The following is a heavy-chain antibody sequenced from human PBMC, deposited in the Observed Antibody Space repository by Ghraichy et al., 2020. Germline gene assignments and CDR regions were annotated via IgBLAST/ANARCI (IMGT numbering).Heavy chain of an antibody. CDR1: GGSFSGYY. Sequence: SQTLSLTCAVYGGSFSGYYWSWIRQPPGKGLEWIGEINHSGSTNYNPSLQSRVTISVDTSKNQFSPKLSSVTAADTAVYYCARGDVDTAMVVDYYYGMDVWGQGTTVTVSS. CDR3: ARGDVDTAMVVDYYYGMDV. D-gene: IGHD5-18*01. CDR2: INHSGST. V-gene: IGHV4-34*01. J-gene: IGHJ6*02.